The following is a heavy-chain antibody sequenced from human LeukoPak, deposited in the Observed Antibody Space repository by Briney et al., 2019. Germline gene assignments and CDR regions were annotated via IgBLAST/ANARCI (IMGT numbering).Heavy chain of an antibody. CDR2: ISYDGSNK. V-gene: IGHV3-30*04. CDR3: ASGGSFYGMDV. D-gene: IGHD2-15*01. Sequence: GSLRLSCAASGFTFSSYAMHWVRQAPGKGLEWVAVISYDGSNKYYADSVKGRFTISRDNSKNTLYLQMNSLRAEDTAVYYCASGGSFYGMDVWGQGTTVTVSS. CDR1: GFTFSSYA. J-gene: IGHJ6*02.